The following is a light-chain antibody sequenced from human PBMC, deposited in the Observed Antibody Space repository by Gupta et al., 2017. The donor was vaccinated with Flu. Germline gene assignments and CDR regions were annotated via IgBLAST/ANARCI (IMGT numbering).Light chain of an antibody. Sequence: PSFLSASVGERVTITCRASQSISSYLAWYQQKLGKAPKLLIYDASTLQSGVPSRFRGSGSGTEFTLTISSLQPEDFAAYFCQQVNSYPLTFGQGTRVEIK. CDR2: DAS. CDR3: QQVNSYPLT. V-gene: IGKV1-9*01. CDR1: QSISSY. J-gene: IGKJ5*01.